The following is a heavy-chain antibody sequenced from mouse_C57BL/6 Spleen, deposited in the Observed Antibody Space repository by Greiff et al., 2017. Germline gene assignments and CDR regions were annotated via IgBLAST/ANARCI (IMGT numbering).Heavy chain of an antibody. Sequence: EVQLQQSGTVLARPGASVKMSCKTSGYTFTSYWMHWVKQRPGQGLEWIGAIYPGNSDTSYNQKFKGKAKLTAVTSASTAYMELSSLTNEDSAVYYCTRGDGRQLRHYAMDYWGQGTSVTVSS. V-gene: IGHV1-5*01. CDR3: TRGDGRQLRHYAMDY. J-gene: IGHJ4*01. CDR1: GYTFTSYW. CDR2: IYPGNSDT. D-gene: IGHD3-2*02.